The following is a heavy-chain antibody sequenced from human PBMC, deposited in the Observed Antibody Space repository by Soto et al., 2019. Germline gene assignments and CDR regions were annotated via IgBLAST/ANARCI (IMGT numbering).Heavy chain of an antibody. CDR1: GFTFSNYA. D-gene: IGHD3-3*02. CDR3: AKDQCSILYEIAT. J-gene: IGHJ5*02. CDR2: ISGSGGST. V-gene: IGHV3-23*01. Sequence: PGGSLRLSCAASGFTFSNYAVTWVRQAPGKGLEWVSTISGSGGSTYYADSVKGRFTISRDNSKNTLYLQMNSLRAEDTAVYYCAKDQCSILYEIATWGKGTLVTVSS.